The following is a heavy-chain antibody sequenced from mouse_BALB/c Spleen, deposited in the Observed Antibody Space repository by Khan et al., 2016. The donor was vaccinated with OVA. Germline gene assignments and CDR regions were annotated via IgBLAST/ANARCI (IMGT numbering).Heavy chain of an antibody. Sequence: EVQLQESGPDLVKPSQSLSLTCTVTGYSITGCYSWHCIRQFPGNKLECMGFIHYSGSTNYNPSLKSRISITRDTSKNQFFLQLNSVTSEDTATYYCARSDTTVVAYWYFDVWGAGTTVTVSS. V-gene: IGHV3-1*02. CDR2: IHYSGST. CDR3: ARSDTTVVAYWYFDV. J-gene: IGHJ1*01. CDR1: GYSITGCYS. D-gene: IGHD1-1*01.